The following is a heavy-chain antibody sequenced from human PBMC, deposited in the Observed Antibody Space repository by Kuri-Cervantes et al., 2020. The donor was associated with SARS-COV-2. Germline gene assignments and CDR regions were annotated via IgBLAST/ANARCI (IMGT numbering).Heavy chain of an antibody. D-gene: IGHD5-24*01. CDR2: ISAYNGNT. J-gene: IGHJ4*02. V-gene: IGHV1-18*01. CDR1: GYTFTSYA. CDR3: ARIRVGRWLQLHYFDY. Sequence: ASVKVSCKASGYTFTSYAMNWVRQAPGQGLEWMGWISAYNGNTNYAQKLQGRVTMTTDTSTSTAYMELRSLRSDDTAVYYCARIRVGRWLQLHYFDYWGQGTLVTVSS.